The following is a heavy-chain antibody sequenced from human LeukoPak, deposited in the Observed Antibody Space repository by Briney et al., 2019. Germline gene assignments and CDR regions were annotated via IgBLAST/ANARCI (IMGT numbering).Heavy chain of an antibody. CDR2: IRSKAYGGTT. J-gene: IGHJ4*02. CDR3: TSILTTSLEFRPDS. D-gene: IGHD4-17*01. CDR1: GFTFSSYA. V-gene: IGHV3-49*04. Sequence: GGSLRLSCAASGFTFSSYAMHWVRQAPGKGLEWVGFIRSKAYGGTTEYAASVKGRFTISRDDSNSIAYLQMNSLKTEDTAVHYCTSILTTSLEFRPDSWGQGTLVTVSS.